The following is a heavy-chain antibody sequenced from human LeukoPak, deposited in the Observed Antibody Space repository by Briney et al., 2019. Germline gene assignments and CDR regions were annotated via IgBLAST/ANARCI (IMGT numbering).Heavy chain of an antibody. CDR1: GFSFSSEN. V-gene: IGHV3-64*01. Sequence: GGSLRLSCAASGFSFSSENMHWVRQAPGKGLEYVSAISSDGGSAYYANSVKGRFTISRDSSRNTLYLQMGSLRAEDMAVYYCAAAPRSGYYSSWGQGTLVTVSS. D-gene: IGHD3-22*01. J-gene: IGHJ5*02. CDR2: ISSDGGSA. CDR3: AAAPRSGYYSS.